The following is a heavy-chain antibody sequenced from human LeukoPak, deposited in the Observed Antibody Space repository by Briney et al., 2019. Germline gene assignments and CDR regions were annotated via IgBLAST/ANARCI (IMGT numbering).Heavy chain of an antibody. V-gene: IGHV3-74*03. CDR2: TTPDGSAT. J-gene: IGHJ4*02. CDR3: TRSGYYNGYDY. Sequence: GGSLRLSCVASGFTFSGHWMHWVRQVPGKGLVAVSRTTPDGSATTYADSVKGRFTISRDNAKNTLYLEMNSLTAEDTALYYCTRSGYYNGYDYWGQGTLVTVSS. CDR1: GFTFSGHW. D-gene: IGHD3-10*01.